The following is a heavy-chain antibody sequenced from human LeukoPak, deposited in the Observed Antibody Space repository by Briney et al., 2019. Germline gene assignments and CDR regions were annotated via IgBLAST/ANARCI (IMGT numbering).Heavy chain of an antibody. CDR1: GFTFSNAW. J-gene: IGHJ6*03. Sequence: MPGGSLRLSCAASGFTFSNAWMNWVRQAPGKGLEWVGRIKSKIDGGTTDYAAPVKGRFTISRDDSKNTLYLQMNSLKTEDTAVYYCVRIVPAGHYYYYSYMDVWGKGTTVTISS. V-gene: IGHV3-15*01. CDR3: VRIVPAGHYYYYSYMDV. D-gene: IGHD2-2*01. CDR2: IKSKIDGGTT.